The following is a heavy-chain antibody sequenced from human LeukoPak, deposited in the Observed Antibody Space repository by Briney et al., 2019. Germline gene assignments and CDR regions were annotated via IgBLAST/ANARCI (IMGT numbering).Heavy chain of an antibody. CDR1: GFTFSSYG. J-gene: IGHJ4*02. Sequence: GRSLRLSCAASGFTFSSYGMHWVRQAPGKGLEWVAVIWYDGSNKYYADSVKGRFTISRDNSKNTLYLQTNSLRAEDTAVYYCARDMSGSYEAFDYWGQGTLVTVSS. CDR2: IWYDGSNK. V-gene: IGHV3-33*01. D-gene: IGHD1-26*01. CDR3: ARDMSGSYEAFDY.